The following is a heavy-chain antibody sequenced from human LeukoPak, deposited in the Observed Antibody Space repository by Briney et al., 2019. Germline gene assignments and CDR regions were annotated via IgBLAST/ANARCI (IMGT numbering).Heavy chain of an antibody. CDR1: GFTFSTYG. J-gene: IGHJ4*02. CDR2: ISYDGSNK. D-gene: IGHD6-13*01. Sequence: GGSLRLSCAASGFTFSTYGMHGVRQAPGKGLEGVAVISYDGSNKYYADSVKGRFTISRDNSKNTLYLQMNSQRAEDTAVYYCAKSGTRSSWSPRVKTYLDYWGQGTLVTVSS. CDR3: AKSGTRSSWSPRVKTYLDY. V-gene: IGHV3-30*18.